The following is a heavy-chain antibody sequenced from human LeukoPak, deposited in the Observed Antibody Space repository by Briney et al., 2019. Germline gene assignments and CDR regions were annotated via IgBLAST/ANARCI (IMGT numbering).Heavy chain of an antibody. Sequence: SQTLSLTCTVSVGSISSYYWSWIRQPPGRGLEWIGYIYYSGSTNYNPSLKSRVTISVDTSKNQFSLKLSSVTAADTAVYYCARPYCSGGSCFDAFDIWGQGTMVTVSS. J-gene: IGHJ3*02. CDR3: ARPYCSGGSCFDAFDI. D-gene: IGHD2-15*01. CDR2: IYYSGST. CDR1: VGSISSYY. V-gene: IGHV4-59*01.